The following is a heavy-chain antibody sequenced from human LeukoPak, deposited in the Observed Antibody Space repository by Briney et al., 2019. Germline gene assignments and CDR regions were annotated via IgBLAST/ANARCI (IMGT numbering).Heavy chain of an antibody. Sequence: PSETLSLTCTVSGGSISSGGYSWSWIRQPPGKGLEWIGYIYHSGSTYYNPSLKSRVTISVDRSKNQFSLKLSSVTAADTAVYYCARGVGHFDYWGQGTLVTVSS. J-gene: IGHJ4*02. D-gene: IGHD3-16*01. V-gene: IGHV4-30-2*01. CDR1: GGSISSGGYS. CDR2: IYHSGST. CDR3: ARGVGHFDY.